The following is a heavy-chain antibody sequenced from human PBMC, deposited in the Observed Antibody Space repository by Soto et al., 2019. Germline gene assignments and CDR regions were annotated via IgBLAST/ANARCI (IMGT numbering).Heavy chain of an antibody. CDR2: INSDGSST. CDR3: ARVRRGYCSGGSCYWFDP. CDR1: GFTFSSYW. J-gene: IGHJ5*02. V-gene: IGHV3-74*01. Sequence: GGSLRLSCAASGFTFSSYWMHWVRQAPGKGLVWVSRINSDGSSTSYADSVKGRFTISRDNAKNTLYLQMNSLRAEDTAVYYCARVRRGYCSGGSCYWFDPWGQGTLVTVSS. D-gene: IGHD2-15*01.